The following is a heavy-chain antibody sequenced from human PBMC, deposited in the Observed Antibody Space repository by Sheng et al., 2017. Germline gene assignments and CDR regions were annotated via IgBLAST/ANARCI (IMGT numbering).Heavy chain of an antibody. Sequence: QVQLVQSGAEVKKPGSSVKVSCKASGGTFSSYAISWVRQAPGQGLEWMGGIIPILGIANYAQKFQGRVTITADKSTSTAYMELSSLRSEDTAVYYCARDKSTRILYPGAYFDYWGQGTLVTVSS. J-gene: IGHJ4*02. CDR2: IIPILGIA. V-gene: IGHV1-69*04. CDR1: GGTFSSYA. D-gene: IGHD2-8*01. CDR3: ARDKSTRILYPGAYFDY.